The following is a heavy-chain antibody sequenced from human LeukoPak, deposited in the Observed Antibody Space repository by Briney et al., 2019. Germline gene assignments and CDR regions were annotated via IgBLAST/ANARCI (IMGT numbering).Heavy chain of an antibody. CDR3: ARAGGSTVSHSDY. CDR2: ITSSSTNI. CDR1: GFTFSNAW. J-gene: IGHJ4*02. D-gene: IGHD4-17*01. V-gene: IGHV3-21*05. Sequence: GGSLRLSCAASGFTFSNAWMNWVRQAPGKGLEWVSHITSSSTNIYYADSVKGRFTISKDNAKNSLYLQMNSLRAEDTAVYYCARAGGSTVSHSDYWGQGTLVTVSS.